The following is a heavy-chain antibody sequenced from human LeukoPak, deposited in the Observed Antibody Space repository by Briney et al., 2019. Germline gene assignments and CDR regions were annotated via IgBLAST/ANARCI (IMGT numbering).Heavy chain of an antibody. D-gene: IGHD2-2*02. Sequence: GGSLRLSCAASGFTFSSYAMHWVRQAPGKGLEWLALISYDGSNKYYADSVKGPFTISRDNSKNTLYLQMNSLRAGDTAVYYCARSTYTSGDAFDLWGQGTMVTVSS. CDR2: ISYDGSNK. CDR3: ARSTYTSGDAFDL. CDR1: GFTFSSYA. V-gene: IGHV3-30-3*01. J-gene: IGHJ3*01.